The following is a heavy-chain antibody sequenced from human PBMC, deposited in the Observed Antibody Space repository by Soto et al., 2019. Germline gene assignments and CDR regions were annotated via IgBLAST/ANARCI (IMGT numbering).Heavy chain of an antibody. Sequence: EVQLLESGGGLVQPGGSLRLSCAASGFTFSSYAMSWVRQAPGKGLEWVSAISGSGGSTYYADSVKGRFTISRDNSKNTLYLQMNSLRSVETAVYDNAKDFRKGSSSVFDYWGLGNLVTDSS. D-gene: IGHD6-6*01. J-gene: IGHJ4*02. CDR3: AKDFRKGSSSVFDY. CDR2: ISGSGGST. V-gene: IGHV3-23*01. CDR1: GFTFSSYA.